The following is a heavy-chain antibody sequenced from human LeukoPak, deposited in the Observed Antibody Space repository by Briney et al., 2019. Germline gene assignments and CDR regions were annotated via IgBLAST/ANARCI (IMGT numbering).Heavy chain of an antibody. CDR3: AREGGGYRAAADTNWFDP. J-gene: IGHJ5*02. D-gene: IGHD6-13*01. Sequence: SGPGLVKPSQTLSLTCAISGDSVSSNSAAWNWIRQSPSRGLEWLGRTYYRSKWYNDYAVSVKSLITVRPDTSKNQFSLQLNSVTPEDTAVYYCAREGGGYRAAADTNWFDPWGQGTLVTVSS. V-gene: IGHV6-1*01. CDR1: GDSVSSNSAA. CDR2: TYYRSKWYN.